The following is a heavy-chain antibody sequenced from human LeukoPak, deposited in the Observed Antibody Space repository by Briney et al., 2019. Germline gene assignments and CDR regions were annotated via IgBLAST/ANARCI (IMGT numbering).Heavy chain of an antibody. Sequence: GGSLRLSCAGSGVTFSSDSTNWVRQAPGKGVERVSYISGSSSTIFYADSVKGRFTIYRDNDKNSLYLRTNSPADEDTAVYYCARRGCMIRGVMFDYWGQGTLVTVSS. V-gene: IGHV3-48*02. CDR2: ISGSSSTI. CDR1: GVTFSSDS. D-gene: IGHD3-10*01. CDR3: ARRGCMIRGVMFDY. J-gene: IGHJ4*02.